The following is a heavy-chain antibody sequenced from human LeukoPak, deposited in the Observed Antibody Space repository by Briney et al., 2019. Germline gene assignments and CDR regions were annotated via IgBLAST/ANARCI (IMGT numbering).Heavy chain of an antibody. V-gene: IGHV3-48*01. CDR3: ASKATYNIAFDI. CDR1: GFTFSSCS. J-gene: IGHJ3*02. CDR2: ISSSRSTI. Sequence: GGSLRLSCAASGFTFSSCSMNWVRQAPGKGLEWVSYISSSRSTIYYADSVKGRFTISRDNAKNSLYLQMNSLRVEDTAVYYCASKATYNIAFDIWGQGTMVTVSS. D-gene: IGHD5-24*01.